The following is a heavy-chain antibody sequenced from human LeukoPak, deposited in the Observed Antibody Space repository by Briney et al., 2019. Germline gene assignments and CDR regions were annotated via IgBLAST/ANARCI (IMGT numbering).Heavy chain of an antibody. CDR3: AKSRSIVVVPAALDY. CDR2: ISGSGGST. V-gene: IGHV3-23*01. CDR1: GFTFSSYA. Sequence: GGSLRLSCAASGFTFSSYAMSWVRQAPGKGLEWVSAISGSGGSTYYADSVKGRFTISRDKSKNTLYLQMNSLRAEDTAVYYCAKSRSIVVVPAALDYWGQGTLVTVSS. D-gene: IGHD2-2*01. J-gene: IGHJ4*02.